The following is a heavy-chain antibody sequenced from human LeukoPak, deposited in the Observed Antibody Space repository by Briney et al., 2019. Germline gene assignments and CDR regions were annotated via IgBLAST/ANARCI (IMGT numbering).Heavy chain of an antibody. CDR3: ARDGEVVVAAVDAFDI. V-gene: IGHV1-18*01. CDR1: GYTFTSYG. J-gene: IGHJ3*02. Sequence: ASVKVSCKASGYTFTSYGISWVRQAPGQGLEWMGWISAYNGNTNYAQKLQGRVTMTTDTSTSTAYMELRSLRSDDTAVYYCARDGEVVVAAVDAFDIWGQGTMVTVSS. CDR2: ISAYNGNT. D-gene: IGHD2-15*01.